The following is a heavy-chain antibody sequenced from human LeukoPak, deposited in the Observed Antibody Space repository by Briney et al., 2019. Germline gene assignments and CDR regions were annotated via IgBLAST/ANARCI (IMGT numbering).Heavy chain of an antibody. D-gene: IGHD6-19*01. CDR1: GGTFSSYA. V-gene: IGHV1-69*01. J-gene: IGHJ6*02. CDR3: ARGNGSSGFSYYGMDV. CDR2: IIPIFGTA. Sequence: GASVKVSCKASGGTFSSYAISWVRQAPGQELEWMGGIIPIFGTANYAQKFQGRVTITADEPTSTAYMELSSLRSEDTAVYYCARGNGSSGFSYYGMDVWGQGTTVTVPS.